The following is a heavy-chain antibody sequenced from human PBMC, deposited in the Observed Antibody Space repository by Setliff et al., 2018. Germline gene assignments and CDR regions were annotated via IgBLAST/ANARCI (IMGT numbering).Heavy chain of an antibody. CDR2: INNYNTNT. J-gene: IGHJ4*02. Sequence: ASVKVSCKTSGYTFTNYGIAWVRQAPGQGLEWMGWINNYNTNTNYAQKLQGRVAMTTDTSTSTAYMELRSLRSDDSAVYYCARINFYVSSGHYYAPDYWSQGTLVTVSS. D-gene: IGHD3-22*01. V-gene: IGHV1-18*01. CDR3: ARINFYVSSGHYYAPDY. CDR1: GYTFTNYG.